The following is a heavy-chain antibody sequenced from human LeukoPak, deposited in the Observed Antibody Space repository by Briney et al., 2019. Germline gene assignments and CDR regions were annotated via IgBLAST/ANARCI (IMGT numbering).Heavy chain of an antibody. V-gene: IGHV4-39*01. J-gene: IGHJ5*02. D-gene: IGHD3-22*01. CDR3: ARRTSNGYYYWFDP. Sequence: PSETLSLTCTVSGGSISSSSYYRGWIRQPPGKGLEWIGNIYYSGSIYYNPSLESRVTIFVDTPKNQFSLNLSSVTAADTAVYYCARRTSNGYYYWFDPWGQGTLVTVSS. CDR1: GGSISSSSYY. CDR2: IYYSGSI.